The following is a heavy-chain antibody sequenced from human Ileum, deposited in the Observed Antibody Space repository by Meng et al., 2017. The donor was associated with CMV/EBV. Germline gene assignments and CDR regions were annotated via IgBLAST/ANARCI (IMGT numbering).Heavy chain of an antibody. J-gene: IGHJ6*02. CDR1: GYTFISYD. D-gene: IGHD2-2*02. CDR3: ARALKCNSTTCYTKYYYGMDV. CDR2: MNPNSGNT. Sequence: ASVKVSCKASGYTFISYDVNWVRQAPGQGREWMGWMNPNSGNTGSAQKFQGRVTMTRNTSISTAYMELSSLRSDDTAVYYCARALKCNSTTCYTKYYYGMDVWGQGTTVTVSS. V-gene: IGHV1-8*01.